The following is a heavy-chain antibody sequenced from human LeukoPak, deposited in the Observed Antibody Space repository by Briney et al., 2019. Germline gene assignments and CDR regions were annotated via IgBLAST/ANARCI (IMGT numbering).Heavy chain of an antibody. V-gene: IGHV4-4*02. CDR3: ACYYDSSGYRFDY. CDR1: GGSISSSNW. CDR2: IIHTGST. J-gene: IGHJ4*01. D-gene: IGHD3-22*01. Sequence: PSGTLSLTCSASGGSISSSNWWSWVRQPPGKGLEWIGEIIHTGSTNYNPSLKSRVTISVDKSKNQFSLNLSSVTAADTAMYYCACYYDSSGYRFDYWGHGALVTVSS.